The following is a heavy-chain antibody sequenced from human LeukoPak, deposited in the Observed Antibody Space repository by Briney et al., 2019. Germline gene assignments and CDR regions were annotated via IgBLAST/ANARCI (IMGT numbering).Heavy chain of an antibody. CDR3: AITSYSDSGSYYYYYAMDV. CDR2: INPNSGAT. D-gene: IGHD3-10*01. V-gene: IGHV1-2*04. J-gene: IGHJ6*02. Sequence: ASVKVSCKASGYTFIDYYVHWVRQAPGQGLEWLGWINPNSGATNYARKFQGWVTMTRDTSVSTAYMEVTRLKFDDTAVYYCAITSYSDSGSYYYYYAMDVWGQGTTVTVSS. CDR1: GYTFIDYY.